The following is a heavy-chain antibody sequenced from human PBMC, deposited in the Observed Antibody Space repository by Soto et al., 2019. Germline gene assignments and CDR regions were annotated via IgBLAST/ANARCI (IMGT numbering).Heavy chain of an antibody. CDR3: AREEDAGYFATSSNPLDM. D-gene: IGHD3-9*01. J-gene: IGHJ3*02. V-gene: IGHV1-46*01. CDR2: INPSGGST. Sequence: ASVKVSCKASGYTFTAYYMNWVRQAPGQGLEWMGMINPSGGSTHYAQNFQGRVTMTRDTSTTTVYMEVSSLRSEDTAVYYCAREEDAGYFATSSNPLDMWGQGTMVPVSS. CDR1: GYTFTAYY.